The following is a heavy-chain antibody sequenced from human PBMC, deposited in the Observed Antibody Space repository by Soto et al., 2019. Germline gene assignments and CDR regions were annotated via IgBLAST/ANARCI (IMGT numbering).Heavy chain of an antibody. CDR3: ARHIGVPGTRGFDY. CDR1: GGSISDNNW. Sequence: QVPLQESGPGLVRPSGTLSLTCAVSGGSISDNNWWSWVRQPPGKGLEWIGEIYRSGTANYNPSLNSRVTISMDKSKNQISLHLYSVTAADSAVYYCARHIGVPGTRGFDYWGQGTLVTVSS. V-gene: IGHV4-4*02. J-gene: IGHJ4*02. D-gene: IGHD2-21*01. CDR2: IYRSGTA.